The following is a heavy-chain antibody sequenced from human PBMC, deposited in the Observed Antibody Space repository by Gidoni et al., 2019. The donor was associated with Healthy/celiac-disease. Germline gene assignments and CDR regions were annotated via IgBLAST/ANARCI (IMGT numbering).Heavy chain of an antibody. CDR1: GFTFSNAC. V-gene: IGHV3-15*01. D-gene: IGHD5-12*01. Sequence: EVQLVESGGGLVKPGGSLRLSWAAYGFTFSNACMSWVRQAPGKGLGWVGRIKSTTDGGTTDYAAPVKVRFTISRDDSKNTLYLQMNSLKTEDTAVYDCTTEGYGGDYWGQGTLVTVSS. J-gene: IGHJ4*02. CDR2: IKSTTDGGTT. CDR3: TTEGYGGDY.